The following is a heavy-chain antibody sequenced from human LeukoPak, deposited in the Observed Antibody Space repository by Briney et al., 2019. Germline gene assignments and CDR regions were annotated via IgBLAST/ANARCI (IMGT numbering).Heavy chain of an antibody. V-gene: IGHV1-2*02. CDR1: GYTFTGYY. CDR3: ARVGSTSCYGCWFDP. J-gene: IGHJ5*02. CDR2: INPNSGGT. Sequence: GASVKVSCKASGYTFTGYYMHWVRQAPGQGLEWMGWINPNSGGTNYAQKFQGRVTMTRDTSISTVYMELSRPRSDDTAVYYCARVGSTSCYGCWFDPWGQGTLVTVSS. D-gene: IGHD2-2*01.